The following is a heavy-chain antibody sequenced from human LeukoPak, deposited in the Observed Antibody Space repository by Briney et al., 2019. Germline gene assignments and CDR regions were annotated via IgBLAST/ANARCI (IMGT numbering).Heavy chain of an antibody. D-gene: IGHD2-15*01. CDR2: IYYSGST. CDR3: AKDPDDIASSGYYYYGMDV. CDR1: GGSISSSNYY. V-gene: IGHV4-61*01. J-gene: IGHJ6*02. Sequence: SETLSLTCTVSGGSISSSNYYWSWIRQPPGKGLEWIGYIYYSGSTNYNPPLKSRVAISVDTSKNQFSLKLSSVTAADTAVYYCAKDPDDIASSGYYYYGMDVWAKGPRSPSP.